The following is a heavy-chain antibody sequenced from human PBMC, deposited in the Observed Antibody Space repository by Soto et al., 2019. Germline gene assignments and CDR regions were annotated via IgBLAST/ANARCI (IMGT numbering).Heavy chain of an antibody. CDR3: ARGALVWFGAHDYYGMDV. CDR1: GGSFSGYY. Sequence: QVQLQQWGAGLLKPSETLSLTCGVFGGSFSGYYWTWIRQPPGKGLEWIGEIYHSGGTNYHPSLKSRVTISVETSNNHFSLKLSSVTAADTAVYYCARGALVWFGAHDYYGMDVWGQGTTVTVSS. CDR2: IYHSGGT. J-gene: IGHJ6*02. D-gene: IGHD3-10*01. V-gene: IGHV4-34*01.